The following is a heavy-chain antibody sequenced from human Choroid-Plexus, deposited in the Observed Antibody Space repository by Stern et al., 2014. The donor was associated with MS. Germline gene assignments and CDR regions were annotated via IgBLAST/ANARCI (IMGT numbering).Heavy chain of an antibody. CDR2: IDLGWDT. V-gene: IGHV4-34*01. D-gene: IGHD2-2*01. CDR1: GGSISGYY. CDR3: VRERCINTRCYGGRFGYYYYGMDV. J-gene: IGHJ6*02. Sequence: QVQLQHWGAGLLKPSETLSLTCPVYGGSISGYYWIWIRHSPGKGLELIGEIDLGWDTHYNLSLKSRITISVDRSKNHLSLNLSAVTDADTAIYYCVRERCINTRCYGGRFGYYYYGMDVWGQGTTVTVSS.